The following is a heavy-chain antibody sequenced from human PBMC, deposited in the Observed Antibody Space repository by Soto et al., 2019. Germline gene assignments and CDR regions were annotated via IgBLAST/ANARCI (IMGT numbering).Heavy chain of an antibody. Sequence: ASVKVSCKASGYTFTGYYMHWVRQAPGQGLEWKGWINPNSGGTNYAKKFQGWVTMTRDTSISTAYMELSRLRFDDTAVFYCAIDSRLAVAGTEAGYYYYGMDVWGQGTTVTVSS. J-gene: IGHJ6*02. V-gene: IGHV1-2*04. CDR2: INPNSGGT. CDR3: AIDSRLAVAGTEAGYYYYGMDV. D-gene: IGHD6-19*01. CDR1: GYTFTGYY.